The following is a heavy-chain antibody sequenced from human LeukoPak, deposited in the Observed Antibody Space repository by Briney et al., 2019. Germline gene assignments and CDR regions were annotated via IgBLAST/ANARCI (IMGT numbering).Heavy chain of an antibody. D-gene: IGHD1-1*01. CDR3: AREVRLNNWFDP. V-gene: IGHV3-21*01. CDR2: ISSSSSYI. CDR1: GLTFSSYS. J-gene: IGHJ5*02. Sequence: GGSLRLSCAASGLTFSSYSMNWVRQAPGKGLEWVSSISSSSSYIYYADSVKGRFTISRDNAKNSLYLQMNSLRAEDTAVYYCAREVRLNNWFDPCGQGTLVTVSS.